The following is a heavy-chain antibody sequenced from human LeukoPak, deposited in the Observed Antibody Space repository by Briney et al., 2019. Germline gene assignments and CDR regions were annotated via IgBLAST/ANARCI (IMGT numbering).Heavy chain of an antibody. Sequence: PGGSLRLSCAASGFTFSRYSMHWVRQAPGKGLEYVSAISSNGGSTYYANSVKGRFTISRDNSKNTLYLQMNSLRAEDTAVYYCAKAYSSSWYYFDYWGQGTLVTVSS. D-gene: IGHD6-13*01. V-gene: IGHV3-64*01. CDR2: ISSNGGST. J-gene: IGHJ4*02. CDR3: AKAYSSSWYYFDY. CDR1: GFTFSRYS.